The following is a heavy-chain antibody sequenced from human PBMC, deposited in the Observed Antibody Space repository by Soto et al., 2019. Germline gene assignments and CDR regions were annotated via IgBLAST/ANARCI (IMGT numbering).Heavy chain of an antibody. V-gene: IGHV4-39*01. D-gene: IGHD3-10*01. J-gene: IGHJ5*02. CDR3: ARHRRLLVRGANLLVYWFDP. CDR2: IYYSGST. CDR1: GGSISSSSYY. Sequence: PSETLSVTCTVSGGSISSSSYYWGWIRQPPGKGLEWIGSIYYSGSTYYNPSLKSRVTISVDTSKNQFSLKLSSVTAADTAVYYCARHRRLLVRGANLLVYWFDPWGQGTLVTVSS.